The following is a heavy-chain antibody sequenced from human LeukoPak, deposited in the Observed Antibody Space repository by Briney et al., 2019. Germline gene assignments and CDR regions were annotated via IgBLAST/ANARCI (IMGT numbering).Heavy chain of an antibody. CDR3: ARDNPDATGY. V-gene: IGHV3-7*01. CDR1: GFSFSDSW. CDR2: IKPDGSET. J-gene: IGHJ4*02. D-gene: IGHD2-15*01. Sequence: PGGSLRLSCGASGFSFSDSWMSWVRQPPGKGPEWVASIKPDGSETYTVDAVQGRFIISRDNTKNSLSLQMNSLRGDDTAMYYCARDNPDATGYWGQGTLVTVSS.